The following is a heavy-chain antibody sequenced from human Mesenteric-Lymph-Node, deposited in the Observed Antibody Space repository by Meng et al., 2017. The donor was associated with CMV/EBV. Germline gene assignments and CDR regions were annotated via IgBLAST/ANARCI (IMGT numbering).Heavy chain of an antibody. CDR3: AKVEPAAPRGWFDP. CDR1: GGSISSYY. J-gene: IGHJ5*02. Sequence: SETLSLTCTVSGGSISSYYWSWIRQPPGKGLEWIGEINHSGSTNYNPSLKSRVTISVDTSKNQFSLKLSSVTAADTAVYYCAKVEPAAPRGWFDPWGQGTLVTVSS. CDR2: INHSGST. V-gene: IGHV4-34*01. D-gene: IGHD2-2*01.